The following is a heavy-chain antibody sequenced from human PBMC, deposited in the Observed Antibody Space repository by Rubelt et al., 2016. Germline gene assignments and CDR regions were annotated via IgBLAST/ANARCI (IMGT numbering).Heavy chain of an antibody. CDR2: ISWDGGST. CDR3: AKDILGRAGDYGDYGEAGPYDY. Sequence: PGGSLRLSCAASGFTFDDYAMHWVRQAPGKGLEWVSLISWDGGSTYYADSVKGRFTISRDNSKNSLYLQMNSLRTEDTALYYCAKDILGRAGDYGDYGEAGPYDYWGQGTLVTVSS. J-gene: IGHJ4*02. CDR1: GFTFDDYA. V-gene: IGHV3-43*01. D-gene: IGHD4-17*01.